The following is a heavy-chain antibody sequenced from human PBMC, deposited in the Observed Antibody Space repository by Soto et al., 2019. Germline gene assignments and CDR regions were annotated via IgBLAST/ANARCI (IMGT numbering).Heavy chain of an antibody. CDR3: ARGDRGGSGSPASYYYAGLDV. J-gene: IGHJ6*02. Sequence: DVQLLESGGHLVQPGGSLRLSCAASGCTFSSYAMSWVRQAPGKGLEWVSSVSAGGDMTYYSDSVKCRFTISRDNSNNALCLQMNSLRIEDTALYYCARGDRGGSGSPASYYYAGLDVWGQGTTVTVS. CDR2: VSAGGDMT. CDR1: GCTFSSYA. V-gene: IGHV3-23*01. D-gene: IGHD3-10*01.